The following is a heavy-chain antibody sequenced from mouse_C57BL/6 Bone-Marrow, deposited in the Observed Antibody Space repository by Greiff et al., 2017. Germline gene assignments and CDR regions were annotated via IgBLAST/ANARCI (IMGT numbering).Heavy chain of an antibody. CDR1: GYTFTSYW. V-gene: IGHV1-7*01. CDR2: INPSSGYT. CDR3: ARDYYGSSYAMDY. Sequence: QVQLQQSGAELATPGASVKLSCKASGYTFTSYWMHWVKQRPGQGLEWIGYINPSSGYTKYNQKFKDKATLTADKSSSTAYMQLSSLTYEDSAVYYCARDYYGSSYAMDYWGQGTAVTVTS. D-gene: IGHD1-1*01. J-gene: IGHJ4*01.